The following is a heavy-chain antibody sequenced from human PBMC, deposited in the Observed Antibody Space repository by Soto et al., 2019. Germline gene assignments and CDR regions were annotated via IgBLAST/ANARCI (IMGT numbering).Heavy chain of an antibody. J-gene: IGHJ5*02. D-gene: IGHD3-10*01. CDR3: AKNRQFRSYYVSAGHYDT. Sequence: EVELLESGGGLVQPGGSLRLSCVASGFTFKNYDMRWIRQAPGKGLEWVSGISGSGGVTYYADSVKGRFTISRDNSKNTHYIQMNSLGAEDTAIYYCAKNRQFRSYYVSAGHYDTWGQGTLVTVSS. V-gene: IGHV3-23*01. CDR2: ISGSGGVT. CDR1: GFTFKNYD.